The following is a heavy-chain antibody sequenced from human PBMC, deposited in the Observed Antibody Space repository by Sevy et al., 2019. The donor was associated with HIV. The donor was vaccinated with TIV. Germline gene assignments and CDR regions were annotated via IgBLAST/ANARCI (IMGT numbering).Heavy chain of an antibody. D-gene: IGHD6-19*01. CDR2: IDWDDDK. V-gene: IGHV2-70*11. CDR3: ARRGSSGWPADKYFAS. CDR1: GFSLTTSGMC. Sequence: SGPTLVNPTQTLTLTCTFSGFSLTTSGMCVTWIRQPPGKALEWLARIDWDDDKYYSTSLKTRPTISKDTSKNQVVLTMTNMDPVDTATYYCARRGSSGWPADKYFASWGQGTLVTVSS. J-gene: IGHJ4*02.